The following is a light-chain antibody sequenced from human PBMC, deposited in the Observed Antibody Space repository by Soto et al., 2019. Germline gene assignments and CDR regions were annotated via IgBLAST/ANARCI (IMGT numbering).Light chain of an antibody. V-gene: IGLV1-40*01. CDR1: TSNIGAGYD. Sequence: QSVLTQPPSVSGAPGQRVTISCAGNTSNIGAGYDVHWYQQFPGTAPRLVIHANTNRPSGVPDRFSGSKSGTSASLAITGLQADDEADYHGRSYDIKLSSPVFGGGTKLTVL. CDR3: RSYDIKLSSPV. J-gene: IGLJ2*01. CDR2: ANT.